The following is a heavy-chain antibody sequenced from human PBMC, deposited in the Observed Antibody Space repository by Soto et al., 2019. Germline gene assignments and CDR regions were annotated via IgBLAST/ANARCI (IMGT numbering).Heavy chain of an antibody. CDR3: ARGREYSFGYNWFDP. V-gene: IGHV1-46*01. CDR2: INPTEGRT. D-gene: IGHD5-12*01. CDR1: GYPFTSYH. Sequence: QVQLVQSGAEVRKPGASLKLSCQTSGYPFTSYHMHWVRQAPGQGLEWMGVINPTEGRTRYSKRFQDRVTMNRDTSTSTVYMELSSLRSEDTATYFCARGREYSFGYNWFDPWGQGTLVTVSS. J-gene: IGHJ5*02.